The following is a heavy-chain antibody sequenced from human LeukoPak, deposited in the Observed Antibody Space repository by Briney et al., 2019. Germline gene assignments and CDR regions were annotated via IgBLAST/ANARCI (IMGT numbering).Heavy chain of an antibody. CDR3: ARQVLDIVVVPAALLGRTTGNNWFDP. J-gene: IGHJ5*02. D-gene: IGHD2-2*03. Sequence: SETLSLTCTVSGGSNSSSSYYWGWIRQPPRKGLEWIGSIYYSGSTHYNPSLKSRVTISVDTSKNQFSLKLSSVTAADTAVYYCARQVLDIVVVPAALLGRTTGNNWFDPWGQGTLVTVSS. V-gene: IGHV4-39*01. CDR1: GGSNSSSSYY. CDR2: IYYSGST.